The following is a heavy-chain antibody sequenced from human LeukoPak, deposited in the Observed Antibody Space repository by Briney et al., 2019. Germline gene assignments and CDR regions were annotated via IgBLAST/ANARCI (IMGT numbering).Heavy chain of an antibody. Sequence: GGSLGLSCEAPGFSFSSYWMHWVRQAPGEGPVWVSLIRSDGTSTSYADSEKGRFTISRDNAKNTVYLQMNSLRAEDTAVYYCARDLGSGTPLDCRGQGTLVTVSS. V-gene: IGHV3-74*01. D-gene: IGHD1-7*01. CDR1: GFSFSSYW. J-gene: IGHJ4*02. CDR2: IRSDGTST. CDR3: ARDLGSGTPLDC.